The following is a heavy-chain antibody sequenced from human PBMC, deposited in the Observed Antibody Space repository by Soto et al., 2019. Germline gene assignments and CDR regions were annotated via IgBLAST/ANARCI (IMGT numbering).Heavy chain of an antibody. CDR2: IVVGSGNT. CDR3: AAGIQLWSYYYYGMDV. Sequence: VSCKASGFTFTSSAVQWVRQARGQRLEWIGWIVVGSGNTNYAQKFQERVTITRDMSTSTAYMELSSLRSEDTAVYYCAAGIQLWSYYYYGMDVWGQGTTVTVSS. CDR1: GFTFTSSA. J-gene: IGHJ6*02. V-gene: IGHV1-58*01. D-gene: IGHD5-18*01.